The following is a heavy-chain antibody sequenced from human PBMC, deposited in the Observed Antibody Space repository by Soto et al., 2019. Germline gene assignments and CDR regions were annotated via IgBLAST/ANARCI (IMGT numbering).Heavy chain of an antibody. CDR1: GFTFISYG. CDR2: ISDSGTST. D-gene: IGHD2-15*01. Sequence: PGGSLRLSCAASGFTFISYGMHWVRQAPGKGLEWVSGISDSGTSTYYRDSVKGRFTISRDNSKNTVYLQMNSLRAEDTALYYCAKAKTPHNAFDIWGQGTMVTVSS. V-gene: IGHV3-23*01. CDR3: AKAKTPHNAFDI. J-gene: IGHJ3*02.